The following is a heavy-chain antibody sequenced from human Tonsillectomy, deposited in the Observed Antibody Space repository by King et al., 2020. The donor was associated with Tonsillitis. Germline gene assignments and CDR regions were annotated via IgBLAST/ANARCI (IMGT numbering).Heavy chain of an antibody. CDR2: FDPEHGEI. V-gene: IGHV1-24*01. Sequence: QLVQSGAEVKKPVASVKVSCKVSGYTLIELSMHWVRQAPGKGFEWMGGFDPEHGEIVYAQKFQGRVTMTEDTSTDTAYMELSSLRSEDTAVYYCATHRFRGSRWFDYWGQGTLVTVSS. D-gene: IGHD6-13*01. CDR1: GYTLIELS. CDR3: ATHRFRGSRWFDY. J-gene: IGHJ4*02.